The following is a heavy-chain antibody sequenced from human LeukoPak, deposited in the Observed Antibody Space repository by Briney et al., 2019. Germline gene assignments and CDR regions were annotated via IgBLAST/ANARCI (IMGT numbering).Heavy chain of an antibody. D-gene: IGHD4-17*01. J-gene: IGHJ5*02. Sequence: SETLSLTCIVSGGSISTSAYYWGWIRQPPGEGLQWIGSIYYSGNTYYNSSLKSRVTISVDTSTSQFSLRLSSVTAADTAVYYCARHYGPWGQGTLVTVSS. CDR2: IYYSGNT. CDR1: GGSISTSAYY. V-gene: IGHV4-39*01. CDR3: ARHYGP.